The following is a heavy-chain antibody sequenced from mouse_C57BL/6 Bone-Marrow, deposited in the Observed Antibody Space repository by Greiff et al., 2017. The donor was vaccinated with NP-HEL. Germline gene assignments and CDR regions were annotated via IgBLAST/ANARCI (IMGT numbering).Heavy chain of an antibody. D-gene: IGHD1-1*01. J-gene: IGHJ3*01. V-gene: IGHV5-17*01. CDR3: ARGPVGGFAY. CDR2: ISSGSSTI. Sequence: EVKLVESGGGLVKPGGSLKLSCAASGFTFSDYGMHWVRQAPEKGLEWVAYISSGSSTIYYADTVKGRFPISRDNAKNTLFLQMTSLRSEDTAMYYCARGPVGGFAYWGQGTLVTVSA. CDR1: GFTFSDYG.